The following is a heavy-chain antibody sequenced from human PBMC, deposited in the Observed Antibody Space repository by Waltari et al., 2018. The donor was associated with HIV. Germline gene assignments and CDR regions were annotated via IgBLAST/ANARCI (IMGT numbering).Heavy chain of an antibody. V-gene: IGHV4-4*07. J-gene: IGHJ4*02. D-gene: IGHD1-26*01. CDR1: GGSINSDY. CDR2: IYTSGRS. Sequence: QVHLQESGPGLVKPSETLSLTCTVSGGSINSDYWSWIRQPAWKGLEWIGRIYTSGRSNYNPSLKSRATMSVDTSKNQFSLKVSSVTAADTAVYYCARDGWDEEGDYFDYWGQGTLVTISS. CDR3: ARDGWDEEGDYFDY.